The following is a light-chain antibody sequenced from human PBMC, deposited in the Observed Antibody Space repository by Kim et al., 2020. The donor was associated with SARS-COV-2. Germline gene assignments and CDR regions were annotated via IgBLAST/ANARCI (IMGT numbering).Light chain of an antibody. CDR2: WAS. CDR3: QQYHSAPLT. J-gene: IGKJ4*01. V-gene: IGKV4-1*01. CDR1: QSVFYSGNSKNF. Sequence: IVLTQSPDSLAVSLGERATINCKSSQSVFYSGNSKNFLAWYQLKPGQSPKLLFSWASTRESGVPDRFSGSESGTNFTLTISSLQAEDVAVYYCQQYHSAPLTFGGGTKVDIK.